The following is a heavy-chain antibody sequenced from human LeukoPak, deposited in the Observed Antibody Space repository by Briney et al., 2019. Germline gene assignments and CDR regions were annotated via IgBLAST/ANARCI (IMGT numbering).Heavy chain of an antibody. CDR1: GFTVSTYA. V-gene: IGHV3-23*01. CDR2: ISGSGGRT. J-gene: IGHJ4*02. D-gene: IGHD6-19*01. CDR3: AKDQGDYSSGWSIFDY. Sequence: GGSLRFSCAASGFTVSTYAMSWVCQAPGKGLEWVSGISGSGGRTYYADSVKGRFTISRDNPKNTLYLQMTRLRAEDTAVYYCAKDQGDYSSGWSIFDYWGQGSLVSVFS.